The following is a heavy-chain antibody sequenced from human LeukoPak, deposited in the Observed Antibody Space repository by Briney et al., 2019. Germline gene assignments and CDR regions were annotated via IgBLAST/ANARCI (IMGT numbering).Heavy chain of an antibody. Sequence: PSQTLSLTCTVSGGSISSGSYYWSWIRQPAGKGLEWIGRIYTSGSTNYNPSLKSRVTISVDTSKNQFSLKLSSVTAADTAVYYCARGPARGYCSSTSCYYYDMDVWGQGTTVTVSS. CDR3: ARGPARGYCSSTSCYYYDMDV. CDR1: GGSISSGSYY. CDR2: IYTSGST. V-gene: IGHV4-61*02. D-gene: IGHD2-2*01. J-gene: IGHJ6*02.